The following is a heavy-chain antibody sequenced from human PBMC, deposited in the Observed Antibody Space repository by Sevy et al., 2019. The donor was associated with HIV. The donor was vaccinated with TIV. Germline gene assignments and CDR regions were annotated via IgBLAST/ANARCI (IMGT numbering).Heavy chain of an antibody. D-gene: IGHD3-22*01. Sequence: WGYLRLSCVASGFTFSDYAMSWVRQPPGKGLEGVSSMNWNGDNTGYADSLKGRFTISRDSTKNSLFLQINSLRVEDTALYYCARNSYYYDSTGYGAFDLWGQGTMVNVSS. CDR2: MNWNGDNT. CDR1: GFTFSDYA. CDR3: ARNSYYYDSTGYGAFDL. V-gene: IGHV3-20*04. J-gene: IGHJ3*01.